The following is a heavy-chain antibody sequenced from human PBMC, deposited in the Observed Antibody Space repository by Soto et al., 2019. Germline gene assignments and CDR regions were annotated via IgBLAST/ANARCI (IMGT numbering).Heavy chain of an antibody. V-gene: IGHV1-18*01. CDR3: ARASGSSYWFDP. CDR1: GYTFTSYG. D-gene: IGHD1-26*01. J-gene: IGHJ5*02. CDR2: ISAYNGNT. Sequence: QVQLVQSGAEVKKPGASVKVSCKAAGYTFTSYGISWVRQAPGQGLEWMGWISAYNGNTNYPQKLQGRVTMTTDTSTSTAYTEMRSLRSDDTAVYYCARASGSSYWFDPWGQGTLGTVSS.